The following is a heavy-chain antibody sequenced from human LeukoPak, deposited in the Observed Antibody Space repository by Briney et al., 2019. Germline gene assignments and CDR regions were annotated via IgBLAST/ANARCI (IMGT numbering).Heavy chain of an antibody. Sequence: GASVKVSCKASGYTFTSYYMHWVRQAPGKGLEWVSSISSSSSYIYYADSVKGRFTISRDNAKNSLYLQMNSLRAEDTAAYYCARDLYYYDSSGYPTPFDYWGQGTLVTVSS. CDR2: ISSSSSYI. J-gene: IGHJ4*02. D-gene: IGHD3-22*01. CDR3: ARDLYYYDSSGYPTPFDY. V-gene: IGHV3-21*01. CDR1: GYTFTSYY.